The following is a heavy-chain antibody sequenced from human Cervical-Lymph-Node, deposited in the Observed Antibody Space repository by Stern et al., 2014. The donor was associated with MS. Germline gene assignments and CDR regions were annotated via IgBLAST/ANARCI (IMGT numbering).Heavy chain of an antibody. V-gene: IGHV3-30*04. D-gene: IGHD4-17*01. CDR2: ISYDGSNK. Sequence: VQLVESGGGVVRPGRSLRLSCATSGFTFSRYAVLWVRQAPGKGLEWVAAISYDGSNKFYGDSVKGRFTLSRDNSKNTLFLQMNNLRPEDSGVYHCARDRLDGDYVYYYGLDVWGQGTTVTVSS. J-gene: IGHJ6*02. CDR1: GFTFSRYA. CDR3: ARDRLDGDYVYYYGLDV.